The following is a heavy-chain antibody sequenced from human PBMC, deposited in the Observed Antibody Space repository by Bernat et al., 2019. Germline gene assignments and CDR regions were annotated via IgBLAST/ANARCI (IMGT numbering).Heavy chain of an antibody. D-gene: IGHD1-26*01. V-gene: IGHV3-74*01. CDR3: VRGAAGVSGINWFDP. Sequence: EVQLVESGGGLVQPGGSLRLSCEGSGFNFSTYWIHWVRQAPGKGLVWVSRINSDGNSTSYAGSVKGRFTISRDNAKNTLYLQMNGLRAEDTAMYYCVRGAAGVSGINWFDPWGQGTLVTVSS. J-gene: IGHJ5*02. CDR1: GFNFSTYW. CDR2: INSDGNST.